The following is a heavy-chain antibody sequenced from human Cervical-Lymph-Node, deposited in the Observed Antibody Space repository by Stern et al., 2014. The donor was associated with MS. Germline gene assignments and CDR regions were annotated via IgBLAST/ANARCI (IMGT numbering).Heavy chain of an antibody. J-gene: IGHJ6*02. CDR2: IDWDDDK. CDR3: ARITLGDYEGGYYGMDV. V-gene: IGHV2-70*01. CDR1: GFSLSTSGMC. Sequence: QITLKESGPALVKPTQTLTLTCTFSGFSLSTSGMCVSWIRQPPGKALEWLALIDWDDDKYYSTSQKTMLTISKDTSKNQVVLTMTNMDPVDTATYYCARITLGDYEGGYYGMDVWGQGTTVTVSS. D-gene: IGHD4-17*01.